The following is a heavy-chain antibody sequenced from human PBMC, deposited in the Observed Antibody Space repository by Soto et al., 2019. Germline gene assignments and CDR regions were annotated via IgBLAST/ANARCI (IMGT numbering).Heavy chain of an antibody. V-gene: IGHV4-34*01. CDR3: ARGPSMGWFDP. Sequence: QVQLQQWGAGLLKPSETLSLTCAVYGGSFSGYYWSWIRQPPGKGLEWIGEINHSGSTNYNPSLKSRVTLSVDTSKNQFSLKLSSVNAADTAVYSCARGPSMGWFDPWGQGTLVTVSS. J-gene: IGHJ5*02. CDR1: GGSFSGYY. CDR2: INHSGST. D-gene: IGHD3-10*01.